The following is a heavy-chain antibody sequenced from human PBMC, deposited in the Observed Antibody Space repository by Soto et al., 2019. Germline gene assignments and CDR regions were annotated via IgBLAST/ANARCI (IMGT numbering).Heavy chain of an antibody. CDR2: INPSGGGR. CDR1: GYTFTTYH. Sequence: QMQLVQSGAEVKKPGASVKVSCEASGYTFTTYHIHWVRQAPGRGLEWMGIINPSGGGRNYAQRFQRRVTMTTDTSTSTVNMELNNLRSEDTAVYYCARAPLWGMDVWGQGTTVTVSS. D-gene: IGHD3-10*01. CDR3: ARAPLWGMDV. J-gene: IGHJ6*02. V-gene: IGHV1-46*01.